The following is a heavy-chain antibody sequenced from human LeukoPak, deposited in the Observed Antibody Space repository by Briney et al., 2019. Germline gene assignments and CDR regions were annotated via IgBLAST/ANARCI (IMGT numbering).Heavy chain of an antibody. CDR3: ARVCEYCSSTSCPPDRYYYYMDV. CDR1: GGSISSYY. CDR2: IYYSGST. V-gene: IGHV4-59*12. J-gene: IGHJ6*03. Sequence: SETLSLTCTVSGGSISSYYWSWIRQPPGKGLEWIGYIYYSGSTNYNPSLKSRVTISVDTSKNQFSLKLSSVTAADTAVYYCARVCEYCSSTSCPPDRYYYYMDVWGKGTTVTVSS. D-gene: IGHD2-2*01.